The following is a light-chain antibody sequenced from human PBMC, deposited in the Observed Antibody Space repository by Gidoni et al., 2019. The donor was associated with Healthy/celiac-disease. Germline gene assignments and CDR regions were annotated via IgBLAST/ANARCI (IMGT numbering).Light chain of an antibody. J-gene: IGKJ1*01. CDR3: QKYNSAPRT. Sequence: DIQMTQSPSSLSASVGDRVTITCRASQGISNYLAWYQQKPGKVPKLLIYAASTLQSRVPSRFSGSGAWTDFTLTISSLQPEDVATYYCQKYNSAPRTFGQGTKVEIK. CDR1: QGISNY. CDR2: AAS. V-gene: IGKV1-27*01.